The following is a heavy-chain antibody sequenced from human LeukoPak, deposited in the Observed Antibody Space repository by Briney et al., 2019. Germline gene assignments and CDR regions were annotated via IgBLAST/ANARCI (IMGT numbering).Heavy chain of an antibody. CDR1: GYTLTNYG. D-gene: IGHD6-13*01. J-gene: IGHJ6*03. V-gene: IGHV1-18*01. Sequence: ASVKVSCKSTGYTLTNYGISWVRQAPGQGLEWMGWISADNGNTNYAQKLKGRVTMTTDTSTSTAYMELRSLRSDDTAVYYCANIAAAGTYYYYYYMDVWGKGTTVTVSS. CDR3: ANIAAAGTYYYYYYMDV. CDR2: ISADNGNT.